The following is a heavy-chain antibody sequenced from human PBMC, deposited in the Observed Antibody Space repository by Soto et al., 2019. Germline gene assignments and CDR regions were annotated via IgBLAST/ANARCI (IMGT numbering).Heavy chain of an antibody. Sequence: QVQLVESGGGVVQPGRSLRLSCAASGFTFSSYAMHWVRQAPGKGLEWVAVISYDGSNKYYADSVKGRFTISRDNSKNTLYLQMNSLRAEDTAVYYCARKGKGHTAMVTFYYYGMDVWDQGTTVTVSS. V-gene: IGHV3-30-3*01. D-gene: IGHD5-18*01. CDR3: ARKGKGHTAMVTFYYYGMDV. CDR2: ISYDGSNK. CDR1: GFTFSSYA. J-gene: IGHJ6*02.